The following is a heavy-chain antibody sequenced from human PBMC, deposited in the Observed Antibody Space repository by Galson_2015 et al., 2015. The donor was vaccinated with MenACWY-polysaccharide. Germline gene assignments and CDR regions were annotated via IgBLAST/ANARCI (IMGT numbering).Heavy chain of an antibody. J-gene: IGHJ5*02. CDR2: IRSKAYGGTT. CDR3: TRGYCTRTSCRGWFDP. CDR1: GFTFGDYG. V-gene: IGHV3-49*03. Sequence: SLRLSCATSGFTFGDYGMSWFRQAPGKGLEWVGFIRSKAYGGTTEYAASVKGRFTISRDDSKSIAHLQMNSLKTGDTAVYYCTRGYCTRTSCRGWFDPWGQGTLVTVSS. D-gene: IGHD2-2*01.